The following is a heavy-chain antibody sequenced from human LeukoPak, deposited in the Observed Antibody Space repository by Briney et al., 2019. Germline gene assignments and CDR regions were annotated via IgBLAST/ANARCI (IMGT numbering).Heavy chain of an antibody. Sequence: PSETLSLTCAVYGGSFSGYYSRWIRQPPGKGLEWIGEINHSGSTNYNPSLKSRVTISVDTSKNQFSLKLSSVTAADTAVYYCARSSIAAAGRNFQHWGQGTLVTVSS. D-gene: IGHD6-13*01. CDR2: INHSGST. CDR1: GGSFSGYY. V-gene: IGHV4-34*01. CDR3: ARSSIAAAGRNFQH. J-gene: IGHJ1*01.